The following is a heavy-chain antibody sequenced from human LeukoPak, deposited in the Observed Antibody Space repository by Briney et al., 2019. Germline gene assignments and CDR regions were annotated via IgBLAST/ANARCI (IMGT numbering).Heavy chain of an antibody. CDR1: GGTFGIYA. D-gene: IGHD6-13*01. CDR2: IFPMLGIT. J-gene: IGHJ4*02. Sequence: SVKVSCKTSGGTFGIYAITWVRQAPGQGLEWMGRIFPMLGITNYAQKIQDRVTITADKSTIAAYLELRSLKSEDTAIYYCARDTSHGSSWGQGTLVTVSS. CDR3: ARDTSHGSS. V-gene: IGHV1-69*04.